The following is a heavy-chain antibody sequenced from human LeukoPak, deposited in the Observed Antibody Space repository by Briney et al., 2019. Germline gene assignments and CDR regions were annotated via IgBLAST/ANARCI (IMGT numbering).Heavy chain of an antibody. Sequence: SETLSLTCTVSGGSIISSSYYWGWIRQPPGKELECIGSINYSGSTYYNPSLKSRVTISVDTSKNQVSLKLTSVTAADTAVYYCARQGVVVAINWFDLWGQGTLVTVSS. CDR2: INYSGST. CDR1: GGSIISSSYY. CDR3: ARQGVVVAINWFDL. V-gene: IGHV4-39*01. D-gene: IGHD3-22*01. J-gene: IGHJ5*02.